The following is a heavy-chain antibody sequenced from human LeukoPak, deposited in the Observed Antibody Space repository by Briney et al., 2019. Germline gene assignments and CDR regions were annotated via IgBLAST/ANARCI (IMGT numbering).Heavy chain of an antibody. CDR2: IDYSGST. Sequence: SETLSLTCSVSGHSISSGYYWAWSRQPPGETPEWTGTIDYSGSTYYNPFVKSRVTMSLDKSTHQFSLKLESVTAADTAVYYCARMALRTTPASPSREHGYNWFDPWGQGILVTVSS. D-gene: IGHD1/OR15-1a*01. J-gene: IGHJ5*02. CDR1: GHSISSGYY. V-gene: IGHV4-38-2*02. CDR3: ARMALRTTPASPSREHGYNWFDP.